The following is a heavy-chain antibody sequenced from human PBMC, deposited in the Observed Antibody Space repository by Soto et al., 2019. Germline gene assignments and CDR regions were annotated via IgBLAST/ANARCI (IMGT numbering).Heavy chain of an antibody. Sequence: GASVKVSCKASGGTFSSYAISWVRQAPGQGLEWMGGIIPIFGTANYAQKFQGRVTITADESTSTAYMELSSLRSEDTAVYYCARVGTMIREDWFDPWGQGTLVTVSS. V-gene: IGHV1-69*13. CDR2: IIPIFGTA. CDR3: ARVGTMIREDWFDP. J-gene: IGHJ5*02. CDR1: GGTFSSYA. D-gene: IGHD3-22*01.